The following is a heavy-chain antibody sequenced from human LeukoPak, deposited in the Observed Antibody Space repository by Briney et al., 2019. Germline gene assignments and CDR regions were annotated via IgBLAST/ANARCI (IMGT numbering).Heavy chain of an antibody. CDR2: INHSGTT. J-gene: IGHJ5*02. V-gene: IGHV4-34*01. CDR3: ARHRCSGGSCYPMDWFDP. CDR1: ARSFSGYY. Sequence: SQSLSPTCAVDARSFSGYYCSSISQPPRKGLEWIGEINHSGTTTSHPSLKSRVTISVDTSKNQFSLKLSSVTAADTAVYYCARHRCSGGSCYPMDWFDPWGQGTLATVSS. D-gene: IGHD2-15*01.